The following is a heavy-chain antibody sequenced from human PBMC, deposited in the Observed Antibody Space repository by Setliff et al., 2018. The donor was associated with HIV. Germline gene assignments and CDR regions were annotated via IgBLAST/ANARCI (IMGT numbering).Heavy chain of an antibody. CDR1: GFTFSSYA. CDR2: IGPVGTST. D-gene: IGHD3-22*01. Sequence: GGSLRLSCAAPGFTFSSYAMSWVRQAPGKGLEWVSAIGPVGTSTYYADSVKGRFTISRDNSKSTLYLQMNSLRAEDTAVYYCAKDRGSGYYSPSDYWGQGTLVTVSS. CDR3: AKDRGSGYYSPSDY. J-gene: IGHJ4*02. V-gene: IGHV3-23*01.